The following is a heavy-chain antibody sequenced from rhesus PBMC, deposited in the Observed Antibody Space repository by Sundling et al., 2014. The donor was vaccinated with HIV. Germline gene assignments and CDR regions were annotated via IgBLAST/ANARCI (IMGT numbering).Heavy chain of an antibody. CDR3: ASEIATNDAFDF. D-gene: IGHD5-36*01. CDR2: IYGSGSST. CDR1: GGSISSNY. J-gene: IGHJ3*01. Sequence: QLQLQESGPGLVKPSETLSVTCAVSGGSISSNYWSWIRQAPGKGLERIGYIYGSGSSTNYNPSLKSRVTLSVDTSTNQFSLKLTSVTAADTAVYYCASEIATNDAFDFWGQGLRVTVSS. V-gene: IGHV4-169*02.